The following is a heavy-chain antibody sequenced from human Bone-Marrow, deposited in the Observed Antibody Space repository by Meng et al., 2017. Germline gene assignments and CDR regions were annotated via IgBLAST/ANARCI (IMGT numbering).Heavy chain of an antibody. CDR2: ISNSGDST. Sequence: GESLKISCAASGFTFGIYVMSWVRQAPGKGLEWVSGISNSGDSTYYADSVKGRFTISRDNSKNTLSLQMNSLRAEDTAVYYCARVERAFDIWGQGTMVTVSS. CDR1: GFTFGIYV. J-gene: IGHJ3*02. CDR3: ARVERAFDI. V-gene: IGHV3-23*01. D-gene: IGHD1-1*01.